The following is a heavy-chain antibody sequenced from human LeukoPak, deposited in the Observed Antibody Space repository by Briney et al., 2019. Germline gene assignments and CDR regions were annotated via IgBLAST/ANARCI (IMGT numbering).Heavy chain of an antibody. CDR1: GGSFSGYY. Sequence: ASETLSLTCAVYGGSFSGYYWSWIRQSPGKGLEWIGEINHSGSTNYNPSLKSRVSISVDTSKNQFSLKLSSVTAADTAVYYCARDVYGGNASDIWGQGTMVTVSS. CDR3: ARDVYGGNASDI. V-gene: IGHV4-34*01. J-gene: IGHJ3*02. CDR2: INHSGST. D-gene: IGHD4-23*01.